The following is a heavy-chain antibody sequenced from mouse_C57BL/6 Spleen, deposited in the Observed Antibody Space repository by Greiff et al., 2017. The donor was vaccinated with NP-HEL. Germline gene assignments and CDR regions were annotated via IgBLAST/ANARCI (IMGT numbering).Heavy chain of an antibody. V-gene: IGHV5-16*01. CDR1: GFTFSDYY. J-gene: IGHJ2*01. CDR3: ARDNYGDY. Sequence: EVMLVESEGGLVQPGSSMKLSCTASGFTFSDYYMAWVRQVPEKGLEWVANINYDGSSTYYLDSLKSRFIISRDNAKNILYLQMSSLKSEDTATYYCARDNYGDYWGQGTTLTVSS. D-gene: IGHD1-1*01. CDR2: INYDGSST.